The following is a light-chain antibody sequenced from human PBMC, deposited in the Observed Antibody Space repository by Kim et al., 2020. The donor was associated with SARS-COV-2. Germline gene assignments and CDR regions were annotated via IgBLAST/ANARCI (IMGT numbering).Light chain of an antibody. V-gene: IGKV3-15*01. CDR1: QSVRSN. CDR3: QQNNKWTRT. J-gene: IGKJ1*01. Sequence: EIVMTQSPATLSVSPGERATLSCRASQSVRSNLAWYQQKPGQAPRLLIYGASARATGIPARFSGSGSGTDFTLTISSLQSEDFAVYYWQQNNKWTRTFGQGTKVDIK. CDR2: GAS.